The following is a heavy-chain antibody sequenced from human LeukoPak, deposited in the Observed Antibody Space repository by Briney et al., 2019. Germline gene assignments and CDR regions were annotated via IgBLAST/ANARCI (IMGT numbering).Heavy chain of an antibody. J-gene: IGHJ6*03. D-gene: IGHD5-12*01. V-gene: IGHV3-30*04. CDR3: ARERYLPSGGYYYMDV. CDR2: MSYSGSNK. Sequence: GGSLRLSCAASGFTFSSYAMNWVRQAPGKGPEWVSVMSYSGSNKYYADSVKGRFTISRDNSKNTLYLEMNSLRGEDTAVYYCARERYLPSGGYYYMDVWGKGTTVTVSS. CDR1: GFTFSSYA.